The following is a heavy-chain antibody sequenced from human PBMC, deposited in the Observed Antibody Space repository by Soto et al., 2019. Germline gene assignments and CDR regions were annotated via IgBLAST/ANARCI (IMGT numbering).Heavy chain of an antibody. CDR2: INPNSGDK. CDR1: GYIFTGYY. D-gene: IGHD6-19*01. J-gene: IGHJ4*02. Sequence: QVQLLQSGAELKKPGASVKVSCKASGYIFTGYYMHWVRQAPGQGLEWMGWINPNSGDKNYTQKFQGWVTMTRETYISTAYMELSRLRSDDTAVYYCATSRISIAVAGETEYYFDYWGQGTPVTVSS. CDR3: ATSRISIAVAGETEYYFDY. V-gene: IGHV1-2*04.